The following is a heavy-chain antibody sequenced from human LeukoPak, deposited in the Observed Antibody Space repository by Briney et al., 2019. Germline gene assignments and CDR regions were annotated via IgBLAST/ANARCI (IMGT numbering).Heavy chain of an antibody. Sequence: GGSLRLSCAASGFTFSSYWMSWVRQAPGKGLEGVANIKQDGSEKYYVDYVKGRFNVSRDNAKKSLYLQMTSLRAEDTAVYYCARDQRYCSSSSCPWEPFDYWGQGTLVTVSS. V-gene: IGHV3-7*05. CDR2: IKQDGSEK. CDR1: GFTFSSYW. D-gene: IGHD2-2*01. CDR3: ARDQRYCSSSSCPWEPFDY. J-gene: IGHJ4*02.